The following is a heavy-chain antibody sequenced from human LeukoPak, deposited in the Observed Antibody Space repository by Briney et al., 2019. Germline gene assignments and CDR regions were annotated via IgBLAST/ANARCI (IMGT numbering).Heavy chain of an antibody. Sequence: GGSLRLSCAASGCTVSSNYMSWVREAPGKGLEWVSVIYRGGSTYYADSVKGRFTISRDTSKNMVFLQMNSLRVEDTAVYYCARGIDYWGRGTLVTVSS. CDR1: GCTVSSNY. CDR3: ARGIDY. V-gene: IGHV3-53*01. CDR2: IYRGGST. J-gene: IGHJ4*02.